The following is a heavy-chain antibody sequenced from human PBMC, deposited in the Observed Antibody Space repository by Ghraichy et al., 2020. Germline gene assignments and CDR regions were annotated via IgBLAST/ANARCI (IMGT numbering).Heavy chain of an antibody. Sequence: ASVKVSCKASGYTFTSYGISWVRQAPGQGLEWMGWISAYNGNTNYAQKFQGRVTMTTDTSTSTAYMELRSLRSDDTAVYYCASQYYYGSGSYYNSPYYYYGMDVWGQGTTVTVSS. CDR3: ASQYYYGSGSYYNSPYYYYGMDV. V-gene: IGHV1-18*04. CDR2: ISAYNGNT. D-gene: IGHD3-10*01. J-gene: IGHJ6*02. CDR1: GYTFTSYG.